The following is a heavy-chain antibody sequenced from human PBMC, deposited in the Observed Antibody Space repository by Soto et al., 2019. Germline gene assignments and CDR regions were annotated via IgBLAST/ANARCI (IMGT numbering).Heavy chain of an antibody. CDR2: IFGDGRT. D-gene: IGHD2-15*01. Sequence: GGSLRLSCTVSGFTFGNFGMTWVRQAPGKGLEWVSAIFGDGRTFYADSVKGRFTISRDNSRNTLYLQMNSLRVEDTSLYYCAKGLGPDSPQPGDHWGQGTFVTVSS. J-gene: IGHJ4*02. CDR1: GFTFGNFG. V-gene: IGHV3-23*01. CDR3: AKGLGPDSPQPGDH.